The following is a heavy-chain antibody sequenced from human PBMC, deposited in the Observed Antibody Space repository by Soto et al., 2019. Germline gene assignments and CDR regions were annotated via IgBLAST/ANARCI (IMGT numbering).Heavy chain of an antibody. CDR1: GGSFTGYY. CDR2: INHIGST. J-gene: IGHJ4*02. D-gene: IGHD6-13*01. Sequence: PSETLSLTCGVYGGSFTGYYWSWIRQPPGKGLEWIGEINHIGSTKSNPSLKSRITMAVDTSKNQFSLTVSSVTAADTAVYYCARGRGIAGDDYRGQGTLVTVSS. CDR3: ARGRGIAGDDY. V-gene: IGHV4-34*01.